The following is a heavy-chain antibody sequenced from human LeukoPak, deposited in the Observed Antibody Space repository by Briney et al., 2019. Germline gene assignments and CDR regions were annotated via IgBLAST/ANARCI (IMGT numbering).Heavy chain of an antibody. J-gene: IGHJ5*02. CDR3: ARHPAAIITGDWFDP. Sequence: ASVKVSCKASGYTFTSYGITWVRQAPGQGLEWMGWISGYNGNTNYAQNFQGRVTMTTDTSTSTAYMELRSLRSDDTAVYYCARHPAAIITGDWFDPWGQGTLVTVSS. CDR2: ISGYNGNT. V-gene: IGHV1-18*01. D-gene: IGHD2-2*01. CDR1: GYTFTSYG.